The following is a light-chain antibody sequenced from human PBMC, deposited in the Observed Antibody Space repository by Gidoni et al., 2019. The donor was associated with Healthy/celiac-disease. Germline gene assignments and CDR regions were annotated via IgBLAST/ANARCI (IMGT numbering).Light chain of an antibody. CDR2: GAS. CDR3: QQYNNWPPLT. V-gene: IGKV3-15*01. Sequence: EIVITQSPATLSVSPGERATLSCRASQSVRSNLAWYQQKPGQAPRLLIYGASTRATGIPDRFSGSGSGTEFTLTISSLQSEDFAVYYCQQYNNWPPLTFXGXTKVEIK. J-gene: IGKJ4*01. CDR1: QSVRSN.